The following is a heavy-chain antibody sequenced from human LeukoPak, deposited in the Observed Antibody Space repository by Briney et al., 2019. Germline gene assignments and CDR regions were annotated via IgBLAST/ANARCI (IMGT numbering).Heavy chain of an antibody. Sequence: PGGSLRLSCAASGFTFSSYGVHWVRQAPGKGLEWVAGISYDGSNKYYADSVKGRFTISRDNSKNTLYLQMNSLRAGDTAVYYCARDMGTGYCSSARCYAFDYWGQGTLVTVSS. CDR1: GFTFSSYG. J-gene: IGHJ4*02. CDR3: ARDMGTGYCSSARCYAFDY. CDR2: ISYDGSNK. V-gene: IGHV3-30*03. D-gene: IGHD2-2*01.